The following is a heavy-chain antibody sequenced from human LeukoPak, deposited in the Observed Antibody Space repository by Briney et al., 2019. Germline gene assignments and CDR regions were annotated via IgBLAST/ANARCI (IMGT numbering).Heavy chain of an antibody. V-gene: IGHV4-34*01. D-gene: IGHD5-18*01. CDR2: INHSGST. CDR3: ARGQYYLRYSYGFRSFDI. Sequence: PSETLSLTCAVYGGSFSGYYWSWIRQPPGKGLEWIGEINHSGSTNYNPSLKSRVTISVDTSKNQFSLKLSSVTAADTAVYYCARGQYYLRYSYGFRSFDIWGQGTMVTVSS. J-gene: IGHJ3*02. CDR1: GGSFSGYY.